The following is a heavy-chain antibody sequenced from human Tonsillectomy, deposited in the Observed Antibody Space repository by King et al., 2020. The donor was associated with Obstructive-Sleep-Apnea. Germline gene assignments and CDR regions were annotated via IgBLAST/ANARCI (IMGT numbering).Heavy chain of an antibody. CDR1: GSTFSGYY. D-gene: IGHD4-17*01. V-gene: IGHV1-2*02. CDR2: INPNSGGT. CDR3: ARDYGDYVGVDY. J-gene: IGHJ4*02. Sequence: VQLVQSGAEVKKPGASMKVSCKASGSTFSGYYIHWVRQAPGQGLEHMGWINPNSGGTNYAQKFQGRVTMTRDTSITTAYMELSRLRSDDTAVYYCARDYGDYVGVDYWGQGTLVTVSS.